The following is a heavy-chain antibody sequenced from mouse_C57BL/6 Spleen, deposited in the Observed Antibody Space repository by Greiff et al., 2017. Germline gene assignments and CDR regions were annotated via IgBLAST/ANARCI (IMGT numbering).Heavy chain of an antibody. J-gene: IGHJ4*01. CDR3: ARLEDSSGADYAMDY. V-gene: IGHV1-81*01. CDR2: IYPRSGNT. Sequence: VQRVESGAELARPGASVKLSCKASGYTFTSYGISWVKQRTGQGLEWIGEIYPRSGNTYYNEKFKGKATLTADKSSSTAYMELRSLTSEDSAVYFCARLEDSSGADYAMDYWGQGTSVTDSS. D-gene: IGHD3-2*02. CDR1: GYTFTSYG.